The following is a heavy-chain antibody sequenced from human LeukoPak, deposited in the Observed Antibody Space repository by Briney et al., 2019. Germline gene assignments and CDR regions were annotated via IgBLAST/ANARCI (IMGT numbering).Heavy chain of an antibody. J-gene: IGHJ4*02. CDR3: AKVALITMIVVVTNFDY. Sequence: GGSLRLSCAASGFTFSSCAMSWVRQAPGKGLEWVSAISGSGGSTYYADSVKGRFTISRDNSKNTLYLQMNSLRAEDTAVYYCAKVALITMIVVVTNFDYWGQGTLVTVSS. D-gene: IGHD3-22*01. CDR1: GFTFSSCA. V-gene: IGHV3-23*01. CDR2: ISGSGGST.